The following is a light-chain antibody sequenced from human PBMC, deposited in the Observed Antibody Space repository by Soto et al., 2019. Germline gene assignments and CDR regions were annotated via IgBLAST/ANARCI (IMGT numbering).Light chain of an antibody. CDR1: SSDVGAHDF. V-gene: IGLV2-14*01. J-gene: IGLJ2*01. CDR2: EVT. CDR3: NSYTLSKTVI. Sequence: QSALTQPASVSGSPGQSITISCSGTSSDVGAHDFVSWSQHHPDKAPKVIIFEVTKRPSGVSDRFSGSKTSNTASLTISGLQAEDEADYYCNSYTLSKTVIFGGGTKLTVL.